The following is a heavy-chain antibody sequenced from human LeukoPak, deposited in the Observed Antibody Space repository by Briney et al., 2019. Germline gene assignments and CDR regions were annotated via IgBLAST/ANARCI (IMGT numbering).Heavy chain of an antibody. CDR3: ATPSGSYRHVDH. J-gene: IGHJ4*02. D-gene: IGHD1-26*01. Sequence: GGSLRLSCAASGFTFSSYAMHWVRQAPGKGLEWVAVISYDGSNKYYADSVKGRFTISRDNSKNTLYLQMNSLRAEDTAVYYCATPSGSYRHVDHWGQGTLVTVSS. CDR2: ISYDGSNK. V-gene: IGHV3-30-3*01. CDR1: GFTFSSYA.